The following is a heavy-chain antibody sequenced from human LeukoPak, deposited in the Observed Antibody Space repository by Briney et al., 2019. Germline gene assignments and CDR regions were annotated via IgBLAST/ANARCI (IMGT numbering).Heavy chain of an antibody. CDR1: GGSITQTNY. CDR3: AREGGSYRPLDY. D-gene: IGHD3-16*02. V-gene: IGHV4-4*02. Sequence: PSETLSLTWDAAGGSITQTNYWTWVRQPPGQGLEWCGGVNLHGGTNYNPSLLRRVAISVDTSANHVSLQMTSVTAADTAVYYCAREGGSYRPLDYSGQGTLVTVSS. CDR2: VNLHGGT. J-gene: IGHJ4*02.